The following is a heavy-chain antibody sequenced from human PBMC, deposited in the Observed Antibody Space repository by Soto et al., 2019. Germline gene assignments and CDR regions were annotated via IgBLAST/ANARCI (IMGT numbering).Heavy chain of an antibody. CDR3: AKDARVRSGLFDY. Sequence: GGSLRLSCAASGFTFSDYAMSWVRQAPGKGLEWVSAISGSGASTYYADSVKGRFTISRDKSKNTLYLQMRSLTAEDTAVYYCAKDARVRSGLFDYWGQGTLVTVSS. CDR2: ISGSGAST. CDR1: GFTFSDYA. J-gene: IGHJ4*02. V-gene: IGHV3-23*01. D-gene: IGHD3-10*01.